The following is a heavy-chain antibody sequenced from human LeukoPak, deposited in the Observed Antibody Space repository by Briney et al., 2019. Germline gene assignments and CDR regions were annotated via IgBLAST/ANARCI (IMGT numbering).Heavy chain of an antibody. Sequence: GESLQISSEASGYPFSTFWIGWVRRMPGKGLEWVGIIFPPDSNTKYSPFFQDLVTISADKSINTAYLQWSSLKASDTAIYSCVRLALYPGKFCLDFWGQGNVVTVSS. J-gene: IGHJ4*02. CDR3: VRLALYPGKFCLDF. CDR1: GYPFSTFW. CDR2: IFPPDSNT. V-gene: IGHV5-51*01. D-gene: IGHD2/OR15-2a*01.